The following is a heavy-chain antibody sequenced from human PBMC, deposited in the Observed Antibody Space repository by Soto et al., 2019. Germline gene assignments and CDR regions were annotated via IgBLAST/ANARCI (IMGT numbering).Heavy chain of an antibody. D-gene: IGHD5-18*01. Sequence: GGSLRLSCAASGFTFSSYGMHWVRQAPGKGLEWVAVISYDGSNKYYADSVKGRFTISRDNSKNTLYLQMNSLRAEDTAVYYCAKEKYSYGYLSGYYDYWGQGTLVTVSS. V-gene: IGHV3-30*18. CDR1: GFTFSSYG. CDR2: ISYDGSNK. J-gene: IGHJ4*02. CDR3: AKEKYSYGYLSGYYDY.